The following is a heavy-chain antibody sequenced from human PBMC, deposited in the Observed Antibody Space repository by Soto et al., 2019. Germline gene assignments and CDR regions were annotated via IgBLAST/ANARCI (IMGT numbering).Heavy chain of an antibody. CDR1: GFTFSSYA. CDR2: ISGSGGST. D-gene: IGHD2-15*01. Sequence: EVQLLESGGGLVQPGGSLRLSCAASGFTFSSYAMSWVRQAPGKGLEWVSAISGSGGSTYYAASVKGRFTISSDNSKNTLDLQMNSLRAEDTAVYYCAAQAYCSGGSCYTSFDYWGQGTLVTVSS. V-gene: IGHV3-23*01. J-gene: IGHJ4*02. CDR3: AAQAYCSGGSCYTSFDY.